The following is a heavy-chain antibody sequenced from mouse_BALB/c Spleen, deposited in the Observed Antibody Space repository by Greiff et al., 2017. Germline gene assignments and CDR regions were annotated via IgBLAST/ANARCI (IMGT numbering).Heavy chain of an antibody. CDR3: ARDPVVAFDY. V-gene: IGHV5-6-3*01. J-gene: IGHJ2*01. CDR1: GFTFSSYG. CDR2: INSNGGST. D-gene: IGHD1-1*01. Sequence: EVKVVESGGGLVQPGGSLKLSCAASGFTFSSYGMSWVRQTPDKRLELVATINSNGGSTYYPDSVKGRFTISRDNAKNTLYLRMSSLKSEDTAMYYCARDPVVAFDYWGQGTTLTVSS.